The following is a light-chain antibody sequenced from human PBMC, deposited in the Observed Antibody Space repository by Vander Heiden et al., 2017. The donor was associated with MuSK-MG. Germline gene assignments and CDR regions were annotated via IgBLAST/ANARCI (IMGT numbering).Light chain of an antibody. CDR1: QSVRSY. Sequence: IVLTQPPATLSLSPGERATLACRASQSVRSYIAWYHQKPGQAPRLLIYDLSNRATGIPARFSGSGSNTDFTLTISSLEAEDFAAYYCQQRSSWPITFGQGTRLEIK. V-gene: IGKV3-11*01. CDR2: DLS. J-gene: IGKJ5*01. CDR3: QQRSSWPIT.